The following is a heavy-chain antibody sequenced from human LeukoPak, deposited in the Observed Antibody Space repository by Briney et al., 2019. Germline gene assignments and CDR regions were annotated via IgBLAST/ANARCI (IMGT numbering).Heavy chain of an antibody. J-gene: IGHJ3*02. CDR3: ARDECTNGVCYEGAFDI. CDR2: IYTSGST. V-gene: IGHV4-61*02. CDR1: GGSISSGSYY. D-gene: IGHD2-8*01. Sequence: SQTLSLTCTVSGGSISSGSYYWSWIRQPAGKGLEWIGRIYTSGSTNYNPSLKSRVTISVDTSKNQFSLKLSSVTAADTAVYYCARDECTNGVCYEGAFDIWGQGTMVTVSS.